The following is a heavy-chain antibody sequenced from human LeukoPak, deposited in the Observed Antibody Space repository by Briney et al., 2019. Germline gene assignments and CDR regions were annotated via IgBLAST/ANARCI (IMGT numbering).Heavy chain of an antibody. J-gene: IGHJ5*02. D-gene: IGHD1-26*01. CDR3: ARPTIENSGLVGLDP. Sequence: GGSLRLSCAASGFTFSSYAMSWVRQAPGKGLEWVAVISYDGSYEKYADSVKGRFTISRDNSKNTLFLQMNSLKVEDTAVYYCARPTIENSGLVGLDPWGQGTPVTVSS. CDR2: ISYDGSYE. CDR1: GFTFSSYA. V-gene: IGHV3-30*03.